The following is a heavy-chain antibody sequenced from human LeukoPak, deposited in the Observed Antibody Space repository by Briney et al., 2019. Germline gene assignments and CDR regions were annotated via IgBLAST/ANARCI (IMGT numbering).Heavy chain of an antibody. Sequence: SETLSLTCTVSGGSISSYYWSWIRQPPGKGLEWIGSMYYSGSTYYNPSLKSRVTISVGTSNNQFSLKLRSVIAADTAIYYCARHPRGYYDSSGHHLSPVGYWGQGTMVTVSS. CDR3: ARHPRGYYDSSGHHLSPVGY. J-gene: IGHJ4*02. V-gene: IGHV4-39*01. CDR1: GGSISSYY. CDR2: MYYSGST. D-gene: IGHD3-22*01.